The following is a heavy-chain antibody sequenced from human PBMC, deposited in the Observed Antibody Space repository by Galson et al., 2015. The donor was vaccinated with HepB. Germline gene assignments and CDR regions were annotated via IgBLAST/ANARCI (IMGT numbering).Heavy chain of an antibody. CDR2: IWNDGNNR. CDR3: AKDIVRTGPSGSYYNGYALDI. V-gene: IGHV3-33*03. CDR1: GFIFSAFG. Sequence: SLRLSCAASGFIFSAFGMHWVRQAPGKGLEWVAIIWNDGNNRYYADSVKGRFTITRDNAKNYLYLQMNILRAEDTALYYCAKDIVRTGPSGSYYNGYALDISGKGTMVTVSS. J-gene: IGHJ3*02. D-gene: IGHD3-10*01.